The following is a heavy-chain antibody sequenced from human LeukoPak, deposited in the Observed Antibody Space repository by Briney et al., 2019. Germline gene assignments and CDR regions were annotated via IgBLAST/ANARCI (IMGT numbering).Heavy chain of an antibody. V-gene: IGHV1-18*01. D-gene: IGHD4-17*01. CDR1: GYTFTSYP. CDR3: ARGYDYGDYVGDFDY. J-gene: IGHJ4*02. Sequence: ASVKVSCKASGYTFTSYPISWVRQAPGQGLEWMGWITTYNGNTKYAQKLQGRVTMTTDTSTRTVYMDLRGMRSDDTAVYYCARGYDYGDYVGDFDYWGQGTLVTVSS. CDR2: ITTYNGNT.